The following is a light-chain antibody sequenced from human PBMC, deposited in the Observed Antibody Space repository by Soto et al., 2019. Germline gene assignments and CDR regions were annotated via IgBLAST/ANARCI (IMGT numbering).Light chain of an antibody. CDR2: EVS. J-gene: IGLJ1*01. V-gene: IGLV2-14*01. CDR3: QSYDRSRSPLYV. Sequence: QSALTQPASVSGSPGQAITISCTGTSSDVGGYNYVSWYQQHPGKAPKLMIYEVSNRPSGVSDRFSGSKSGNTASLTISGLQAEDEADYYCQSYDRSRSPLYVFGTGTKVTV. CDR1: SSDVGGYNY.